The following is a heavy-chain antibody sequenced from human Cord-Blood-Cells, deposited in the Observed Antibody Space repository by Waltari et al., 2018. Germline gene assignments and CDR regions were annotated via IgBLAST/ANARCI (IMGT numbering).Heavy chain of an antibody. D-gene: IGHD3-10*01. CDR2: IIPIFGTA. V-gene: IGHV1-69*01. J-gene: IGHJ6*02. Sequence: RQAPGQWLEWMGGIIPIFGTANYAQKFQGRVTITADESTSTAYMELSSLRSEDTAVYYCARMAVRGVIIKYYYYGMDVWGQGTTVTVSS. CDR3: ARMAVRGVIIKYYYYGMDV.